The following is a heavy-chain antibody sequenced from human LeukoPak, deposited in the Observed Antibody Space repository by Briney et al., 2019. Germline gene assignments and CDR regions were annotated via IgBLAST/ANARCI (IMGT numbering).Heavy chain of an antibody. V-gene: IGHV5-51*01. CDR2: IYPGDSDT. J-gene: IGHJ5*02. CDR1: AYSFTSYW. CDR3: ARLDRPGYSNSGYDR. D-gene: IGHD6-13*01. Sequence: GESLKISCKGSAYSFTSYWIGCVRQMPGKGLEWMGIIYPGDSDTRYSPSFQGQVTISADTTISTAYLQWSSLKASNTAMYYCARLDRPGYSNSGYDRWGQGTLV.